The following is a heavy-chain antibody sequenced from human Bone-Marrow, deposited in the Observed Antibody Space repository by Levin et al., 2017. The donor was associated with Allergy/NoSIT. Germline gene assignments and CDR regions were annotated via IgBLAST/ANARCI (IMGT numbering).Heavy chain of an antibody. V-gene: IGHV3-72*01. CDR2: IRNKANRYSI. Sequence: PGGSLRLSCAGSGYTFSDHRMDWVRQAPGKGLEWIARIRNKANRYSIEYAASVKGRFTISRDDSNNSMYLQMDSLRTEDTALYYCARDIGKYSWDHWGQGTQVTVSS. D-gene: IGHD2/OR15-2a*01. CDR1: GYTFSDHR. CDR3: ARDIGKYSWDH. J-gene: IGHJ4*02.